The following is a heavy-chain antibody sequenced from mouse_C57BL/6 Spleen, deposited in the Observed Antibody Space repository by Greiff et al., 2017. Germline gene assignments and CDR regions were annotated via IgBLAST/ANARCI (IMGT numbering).Heavy chain of an antibody. D-gene: IGHD1-1*01. Sequence: QVQLKESGAELVKPGASVKISCKASGYAFSSYWMNWVKQRPGKGLEWIGQIYPGDGDTNYNGKFKGKATLTADKSSSTAYMQLSSLTSEDSAVYFCARGGSRGVDYWGQGTTLTVSS. J-gene: IGHJ2*01. CDR2: IYPGDGDT. CDR1: GYAFSSYW. V-gene: IGHV1-80*01. CDR3: ARGGSRGVDY.